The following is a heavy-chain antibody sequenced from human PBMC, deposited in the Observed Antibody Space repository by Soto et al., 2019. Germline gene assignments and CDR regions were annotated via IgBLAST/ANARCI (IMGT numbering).Heavy chain of an antibody. Sequence: SETLSLTCTVSGGSISSGDYYWSCIRQPPGKGLEWIGYIYYSGSTYYNPSLKSRVTISVDTSKNQFSLKLSSVTAADTAVYYCARSEHYGDYGSLGDWGQGTLVTVSS. J-gene: IGHJ4*02. D-gene: IGHD4-17*01. V-gene: IGHV4-30-4*01. CDR1: GGSISSGDYY. CDR3: ARSEHYGDYGSLGD. CDR2: IYYSGST.